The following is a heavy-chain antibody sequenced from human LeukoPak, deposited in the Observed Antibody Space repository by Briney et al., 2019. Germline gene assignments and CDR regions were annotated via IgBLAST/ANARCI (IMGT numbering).Heavy chain of an antibody. D-gene: IGHD5-12*01. CDR2: INLKSGGT. V-gene: IGHV1-2*02. CDR1: GYTFTDYY. J-gene: IGHJ4*02. Sequence: ASVKVSCKVSGYTFTDYYMHWVRQAPGQGLEWMGCINLKSGGTRCAQKFQGRVTMTRDTSTTTAYMEVSWLRSDDTAVYYCARDYNGYDDYRKWDYWGQGTLVTVSS. CDR3: ARDYNGYDDYRKWDY.